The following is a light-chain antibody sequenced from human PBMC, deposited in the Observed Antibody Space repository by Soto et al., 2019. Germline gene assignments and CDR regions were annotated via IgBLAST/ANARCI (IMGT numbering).Light chain of an antibody. J-gene: IGLJ1*01. Sequence: QSVLTQPASVSGSPGQSITISCTGTSSDIGGYKYVSWYQQHPGKAPKLMIYEVSKRPSGVSNRFSGSKSGDTASLTISGLQAEDEADYYCCSYAGSNYVFGNGTKVTVL. V-gene: IGLV2-23*02. CDR3: CSYAGSNYV. CDR2: EVS. CDR1: SSDIGGYKY.